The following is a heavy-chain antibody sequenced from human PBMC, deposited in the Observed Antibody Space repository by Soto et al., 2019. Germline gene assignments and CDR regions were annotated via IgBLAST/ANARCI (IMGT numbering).Heavy chain of an antibody. V-gene: IGHV3-48*01. CDR2: ISSSSSTI. J-gene: IGHJ4*02. D-gene: IGHD4-17*01. CDR1: GFTFSSYS. Sequence: PVGSLRLSCAASGFTFSSYSMNWVRQAPGKGLEWVSYISSSSSTIYYADSVKGRFTISRDNAKNSLYLQMNSLRAEDTAVYYCASQYRYGDYVSVWGQGTLVTVSS. CDR3: ASQYRYGDYVSV.